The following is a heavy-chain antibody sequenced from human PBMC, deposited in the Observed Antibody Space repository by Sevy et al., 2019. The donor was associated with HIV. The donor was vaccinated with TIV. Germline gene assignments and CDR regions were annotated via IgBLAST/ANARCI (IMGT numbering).Heavy chain of an antibody. CDR1: GFTFSDYY. D-gene: IGHD2-2*01. J-gene: IGHJ4*02. CDR3: ARDRATYCSSTSCFPTHFDY. CDR2: ISSSGSTI. V-gene: IGHV3-11*01. Sequence: GGSLRLSCAASGFTFSDYYVSWIRQAPGKGLEWVSYISSSGSTIYYADSVKGRFTISRDNAKNSLYLQMNSLRAEDTAVYYCARDRATYCSSTSCFPTHFDYWGQGTLVTVSS.